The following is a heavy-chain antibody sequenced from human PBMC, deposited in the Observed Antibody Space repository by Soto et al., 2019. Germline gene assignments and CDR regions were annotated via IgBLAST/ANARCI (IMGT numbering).Heavy chain of an antibody. Sequence: QLQLQESGPGLVKPSETLSLTCTVSGGSISSSSYYWGWIRQPPGKGLEWIGSIYYSGSTYYNPSLKSRVTISVDTSKNQFSLKLSSVTAADTAVYYCARHPSATLQNGGDYWGQGTLVTVSS. J-gene: IGHJ4*02. CDR1: GGSISSSSYY. CDR3: ARHPSATLQNGGDY. CDR2: IYYSGST. V-gene: IGHV4-39*01.